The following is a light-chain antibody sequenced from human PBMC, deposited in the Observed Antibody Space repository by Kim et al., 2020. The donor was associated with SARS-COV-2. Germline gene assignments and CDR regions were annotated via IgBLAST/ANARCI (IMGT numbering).Light chain of an antibody. CDR2: DAS. J-gene: IGKJ1*01. CDR1: QSVSSY. Sequence: SPGERATLSCRASQSVSSYLAWYQQKPGQAPRLLIYDASNRATGIPARFSGSGSGTDFTLTISSLEPEDLAVYYCQQRSNWPTWTFGQGTKVDIK. V-gene: IGKV3-11*01. CDR3: QQRSNWPTWT.